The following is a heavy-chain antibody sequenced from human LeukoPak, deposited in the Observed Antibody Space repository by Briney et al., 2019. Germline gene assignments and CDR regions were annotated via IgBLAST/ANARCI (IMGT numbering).Heavy chain of an antibody. V-gene: IGHV3-66*02. J-gene: IGHJ5*02. CDR3: SRDYYGP. Sequence: GGSLRLSCAASGFTVINNYMRWVRQAPGRGLEWVSSIYSGGGTSYADSVKGRFTISRDNSKNTLYLQMNSLRVEDTAVYYCSRDYYGPWGQGTLVTVSS. CDR2: IYSGGGT. D-gene: IGHD3-22*01. CDR1: GFTVINNY.